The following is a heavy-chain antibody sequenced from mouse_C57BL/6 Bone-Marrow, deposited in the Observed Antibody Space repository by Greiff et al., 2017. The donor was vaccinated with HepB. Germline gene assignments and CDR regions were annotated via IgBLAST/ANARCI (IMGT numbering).Heavy chain of an antibody. CDR3: ARSYGSRESWFAY. CDR1: GYTFTTYP. CDR2: FHPYNDDT. Sequence: QVQLKESGAELVKPGASVKMSCKASGYTFTTYPIEWMKQNHGKSLEWIGNFHPYNDDTKYNEKFKGKATLTVEKSSSTVYLELSRLTSDDSAVYYCARSYGSRESWFAYWGQGTLVTVSA. J-gene: IGHJ3*01. V-gene: IGHV1-47*01. D-gene: IGHD1-1*01.